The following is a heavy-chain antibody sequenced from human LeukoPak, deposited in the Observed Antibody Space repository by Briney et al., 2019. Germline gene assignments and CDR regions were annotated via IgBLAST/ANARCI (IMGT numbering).Heavy chain of an antibody. J-gene: IGHJ4*02. V-gene: IGHV1-69*13. CDR1: GGTFSSYA. D-gene: IGHD5-18*01. CDR3: ARVAYSYGYYDY. CDR2: IIPIFGTA. Sequence: ASVKVSCKASGGTFSSYAISWVRQAPGQGLEWMGGIIPIFGTANYAQKFQGRVTITADESTSTAYMELSSLRSEDTAVYYCARVAYSYGYYDYWGQGTLVTVSS.